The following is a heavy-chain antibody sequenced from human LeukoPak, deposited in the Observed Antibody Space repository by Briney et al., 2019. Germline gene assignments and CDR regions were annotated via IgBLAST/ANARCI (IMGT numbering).Heavy chain of an antibody. CDR1: GFTVSSSY. D-gene: IGHD4-23*01. V-gene: IGHV3-53*01. CDR2: IQTGGTT. J-gene: IGHJ3*02. Sequence: PGGSLRLSCAASGFTVSSSYMTWVRQAPGKGLEWVSLIQTGGTTYYADSVKGRFTISRDNSKNTLYLQMNSLRAEDTAIYYCAKLGGDHRGPFDIWGQGTMVTVSS. CDR3: AKLGGDHRGPFDI.